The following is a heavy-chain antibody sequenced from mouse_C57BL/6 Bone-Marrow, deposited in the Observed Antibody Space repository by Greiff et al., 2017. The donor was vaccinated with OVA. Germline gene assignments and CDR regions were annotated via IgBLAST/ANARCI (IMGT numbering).Heavy chain of an antibody. V-gene: IGHV5-17*01. CDR2: ISSGSSTI. J-gene: IGHJ1*03. CDR3: ARTNKFITTVVATRPGYFDV. CDR1: GFTFSDYG. Sequence: DVKLVESGGGLVKPGGSLKLSCAASGFTFSDYGMHWVRQAPEKGLEWVAYISSGSSTIYYADTVKGRFTISRDNAKNTLFLQMTSLRSEDTAMYYCARTNKFITTVVATRPGYFDVWGTGTTVTVSS. D-gene: IGHD1-1*01.